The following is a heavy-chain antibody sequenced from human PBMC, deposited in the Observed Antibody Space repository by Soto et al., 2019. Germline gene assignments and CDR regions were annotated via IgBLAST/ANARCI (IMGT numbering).Heavy chain of an antibody. CDR3: ARDPYY. J-gene: IGHJ4*02. CDR2: IYSGGST. V-gene: IGHV3-53*01. Sequence: EVQLVESVGGLIQPGGSLRLSCAASEITVSSNYMSWVRQAPGKGLEWVSVIYSGGSTYYADSVKGRFTISRDNSKNTLYLLMNSLRAEDTAVYYCARDPYYWGQGTLVTVSS. CDR1: EITVSSNY.